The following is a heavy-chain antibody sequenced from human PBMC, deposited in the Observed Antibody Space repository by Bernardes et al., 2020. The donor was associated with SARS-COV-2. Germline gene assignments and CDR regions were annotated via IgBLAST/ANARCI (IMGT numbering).Heavy chain of an antibody. Sequence: SETLSLTCTVSGGSISSYYWSWIRQPPGKGLEWIGYIYYSGSTNYNPSLKSRVTISVDTSKNQFSLKLSSVTAADTAVYYCARHGGSQTRRAFDIWGQGTMVTVSS. CDR2: IYYSGST. CDR3: ARHGGSQTRRAFDI. J-gene: IGHJ3*02. D-gene: IGHD1-26*01. V-gene: IGHV4-59*08. CDR1: GGSISSYY.